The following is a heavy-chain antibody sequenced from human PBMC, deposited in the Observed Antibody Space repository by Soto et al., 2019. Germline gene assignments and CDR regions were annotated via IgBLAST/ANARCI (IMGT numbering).Heavy chain of an antibody. CDR1: GFAFSAFA. D-gene: IGHD3-3*01. CDR3: ASDPKYDFWNAYPTTDATSRMAF. Sequence: GGSLRLSCAASGFAFSAFAMNWVRQAPGKGLEWVSYISSCTSYTFYSDSVKGRFTISRDNAQSSLYLQMNSLRVEDTAVYYCASDPKYDFWNAYPTTDATSRMAFWGQGPTFTSP. CDR2: ISSCTSYT. J-gene: IGHJ6*02. V-gene: IGHV3-21*01.